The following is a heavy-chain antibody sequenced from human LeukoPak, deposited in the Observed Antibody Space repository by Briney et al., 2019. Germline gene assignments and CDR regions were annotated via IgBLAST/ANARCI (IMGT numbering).Heavy chain of an antibody. CDR1: SASNSVYH. CDR2: ISSSGNT. V-gene: IGHV4-59*01. J-gene: IGHJ4*02. CDR3: ERDGYLGSSVFHY. Sequence: SETLSLTCTVSSASNSVYHWSWTRQPPGKGLVGIGYISSSGNTNYNPVLKRRVTISVDTSKNRFLLKLSSGTEADAAVFYCERDGYLGSSVFHYWGQGTLVTVSS. D-gene: IGHD3-16*01.